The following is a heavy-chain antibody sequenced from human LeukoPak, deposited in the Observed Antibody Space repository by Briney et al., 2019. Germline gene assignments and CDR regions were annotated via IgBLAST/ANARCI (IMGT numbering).Heavy chain of an antibody. CDR1: GFTFSSYS. CDR2: ISSSSTYL. CDR3: ARDLTTVTTAVFAY. D-gene: IGHD4-11*01. Sequence: GGSLRLSCAASGFTFSSYSMNWVRQAPGKGLEWVSSISSSSTYLYYADSVKGRFTISRDKAKNSLYLQMNSLRAEDTAVYYCARDLTTVTTAVFAYWGQGTLVTVSS. V-gene: IGHV3-21*06. J-gene: IGHJ4*02.